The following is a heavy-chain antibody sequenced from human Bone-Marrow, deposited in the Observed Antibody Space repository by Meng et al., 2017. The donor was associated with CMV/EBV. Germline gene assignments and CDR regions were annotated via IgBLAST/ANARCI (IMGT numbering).Heavy chain of an antibody. V-gene: IGHV1-8*01. J-gene: IGHJ4*02. CDR1: GYTFTTYD. D-gene: IGHD3-10*01. Sequence: ASVKVSCKASGYTFTTYDINWVRQATGQGLEWMGWMNPNSGNTGYAQKFQGRVTMTRNTSISTAYMELSSLRSEDTAMYYCARARGYYGSGSYYPHFAYWGQGTLVTVSS. CDR3: ARARGYYGSGSYYPHFAY. CDR2: MNPNSGNT.